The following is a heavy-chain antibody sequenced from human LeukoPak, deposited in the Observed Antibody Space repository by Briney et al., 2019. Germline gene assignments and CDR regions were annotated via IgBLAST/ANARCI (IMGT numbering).Heavy chain of an antibody. CDR1: GGSISSYY. CDR3: ARHEDDFWSGYYFDY. CDR2: IYYSGST. Sequence: SETLSLTCTVSGGSISSYYWSWIRQPPGKGLEWSGYIYYSGSTNYNPSLKSRVTISVDTSKNQFSLKLSSVTAADTAVYYCARHEDDFWSGYYFDYWGQGTLVTVSS. V-gene: IGHV4-59*08. D-gene: IGHD3-3*01. J-gene: IGHJ4*02.